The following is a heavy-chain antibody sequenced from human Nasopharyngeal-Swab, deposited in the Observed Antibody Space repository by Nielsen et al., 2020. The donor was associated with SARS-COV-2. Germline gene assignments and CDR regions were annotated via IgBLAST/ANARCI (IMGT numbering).Heavy chain of an antibody. CDR3: ARGHSRIIVVVPWRKGYFDY. CDR2: INPSCGSP. Sequence: ASVKVSCKASGYTFTSYYMHWVRQAPGQGLEWMGIINPSCGSPSYAQKFQGRVTMTRDTSTSTVYMELSSLRSEDTAVYYCARGHSRIIVVVPWRKGYFDYWGQGTLVTVSS. CDR1: GYTFTSYY. J-gene: IGHJ4*02. D-gene: IGHD2-2*01. V-gene: IGHV1-46*01.